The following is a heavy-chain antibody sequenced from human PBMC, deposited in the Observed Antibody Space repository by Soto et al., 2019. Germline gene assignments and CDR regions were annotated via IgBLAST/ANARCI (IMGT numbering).Heavy chain of an antibody. CDR1: GFTFTRYS. Sequence: GGSLRLSCTASGFTFTRYSMNWVRQAPGKGLELVSSLSSTTNYIYYGDSMKGRFTISRDNAKNSLYLQMYSLRSEDTAIYYCARISRYCSGGDCHAWGQGTQVTVSS. D-gene: IGHD2-15*01. CDR2: LSSTTNYI. J-gene: IGHJ5*02. CDR3: ARISRYCSGGDCHA. V-gene: IGHV3-21*06.